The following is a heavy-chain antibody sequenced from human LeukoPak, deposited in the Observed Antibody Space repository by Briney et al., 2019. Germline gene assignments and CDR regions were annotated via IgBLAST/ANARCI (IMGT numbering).Heavy chain of an antibody. CDR2: IYTSGTT. CDR1: GGSISSYY. V-gene: IGHV4-4*07. Sequence: PSQTLSLTCTVSGGSISSYYWSWIRQPAGKGLEWIGRIYTSGTTHYNPSLKSRVTMSVDTSKNQFSLKLSSVTAADTAVYYCARDLGSWGYDILTGYYNAFDIWGQGTMVTVSS. CDR3: ARDLGSWGYDILTGYYNAFDI. J-gene: IGHJ3*02. D-gene: IGHD3-9*01.